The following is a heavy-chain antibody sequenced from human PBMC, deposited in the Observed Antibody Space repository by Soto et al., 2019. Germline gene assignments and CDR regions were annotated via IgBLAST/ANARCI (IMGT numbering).Heavy chain of an antibody. Sequence: SETLSLTCAVYGGSFSGHYWSWIRQPPGKGLEWIGEINHSGSTNYNPSLKSRVTISVDTSKNQFSLKLSSVTAADTAVYYCARWKGVTIFGVVTRGQGRFDYWGQGTLVTVSS. CDR3: ARWKGVTIFGVVTRGQGRFDY. CDR2: INHSGST. D-gene: IGHD3-3*01. CDR1: GGSFSGHY. V-gene: IGHV4-34*01. J-gene: IGHJ4*02.